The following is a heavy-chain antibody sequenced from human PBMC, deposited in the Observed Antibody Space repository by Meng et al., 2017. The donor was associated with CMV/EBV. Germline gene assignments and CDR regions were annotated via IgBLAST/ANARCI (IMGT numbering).Heavy chain of an antibody. CDR1: GGSFSGYY. J-gene: IGHJ4*02. Sequence: SETLSLTCAVYGGSFSGYYWSWIRQPPGKGLEWIGEINHSGSTNYNPSLKSRVTISVGTSKNQFSLKLSSVTAADTAVYYCARGFGRGYYYDSSGYFVYWGQGTLVTVSS. CDR2: INHSGST. V-gene: IGHV4-34*01. D-gene: IGHD3-22*01. CDR3: ARGFGRGYYYDSSGYFVY.